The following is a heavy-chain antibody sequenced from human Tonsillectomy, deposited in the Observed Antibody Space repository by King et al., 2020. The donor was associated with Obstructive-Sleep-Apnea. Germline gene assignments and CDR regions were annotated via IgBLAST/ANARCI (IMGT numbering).Heavy chain of an antibody. D-gene: IGHD6-13*01. CDR2: INPSGGST. J-gene: IGHJ4*02. CDR3: ARDSDIAAAAPH. V-gene: IGHV1-46*03. CDR1: GYTFTSYY. Sequence: VQLVQSGAEVKKPGASVKVSCKASGYTFTSYYMHWVRQAPGQGLEWMGIINPSGGSTSYAQKFQGRGTMTRDTSTSTVYMGLSSLRSEDTAVYYCARDSDIAAAAPHWGQGTLVTVSS.